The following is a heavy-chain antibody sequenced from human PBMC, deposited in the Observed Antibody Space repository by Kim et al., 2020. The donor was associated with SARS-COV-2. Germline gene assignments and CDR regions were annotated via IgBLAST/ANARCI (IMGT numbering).Heavy chain of an antibody. Sequence: GGSLRLSCAASGFTFSSYAMHWVRQAPGKGLEWVAVISYDGSNKYYADSVKGRFTISRDNSKNTLYLQMNSLRAEDTAVYYCARDRDGGYYSDRGYYFDYWGQGTLVTVSS. CDR2: ISYDGSNK. D-gene: IGHD3-10*01. V-gene: IGHV3-30-3*01. CDR3: ARDRDGGYYSDRGYYFDY. J-gene: IGHJ4*02. CDR1: GFTFSSYA.